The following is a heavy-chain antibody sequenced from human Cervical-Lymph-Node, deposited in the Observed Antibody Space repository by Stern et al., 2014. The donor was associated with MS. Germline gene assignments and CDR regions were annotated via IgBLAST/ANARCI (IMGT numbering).Heavy chain of an antibody. CDR3: ATTRWDLFTWNWFDP. CDR1: GGSISSSGYY. D-gene: IGHD1-26*01. J-gene: IGHJ5*02. Sequence: VQLVESGPGLVKPSQTLSLTCTVSGGSISSSGYYWSWIRQPADKGLEWIGRIHDSGSTYYNPSLKSRVTISMVTAQTQFSLKLPSGTAADTAVYYCATTRWDLFTWNWFDPWGQGTLVTVSS. V-gene: IGHV4-61*02. CDR2: IHDSGST.